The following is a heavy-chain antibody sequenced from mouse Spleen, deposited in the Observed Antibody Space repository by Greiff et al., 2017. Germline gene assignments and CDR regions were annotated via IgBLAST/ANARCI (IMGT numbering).Heavy chain of an antibody. D-gene: IGHD2-10*01. CDR2: INPSTGGT. J-gene: IGHJ1*01. V-gene: IGHV1-42*01. CDR3: ARTYYGNFYWYFDV. CDR1: GYSFTDYY. Sequence: EVQLVESGPELVKTGASVKISCKASGYSFTDYYMHWVKQSPEKSFEWIGEINPSTGGTSYNQKFKGKATLTVDKSSSTAYMQLKSLTSEDSAVYYCARTYYGNFYWYFDVWGAGTTVTVSS.